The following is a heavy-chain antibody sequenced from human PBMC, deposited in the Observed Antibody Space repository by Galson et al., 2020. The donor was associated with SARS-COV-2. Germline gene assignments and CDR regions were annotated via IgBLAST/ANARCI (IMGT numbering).Heavy chain of an antibody. V-gene: IGHV4-39*06. Sequence: SETLSLTCTVSGGSISSSSYYWGWIRQPPGKGLEWIGSIYYSGSTSYNPSLKSRVTIPVDTSKNQFPLKLSSVTAADTAVYSCARGLGGVAAASYCYYYGMDVWGQGTTVTVSS. CDR3: ARGLGGVAAASYCYYYGMDV. D-gene: IGHD6-13*01. CDR1: GGSISSSSYY. J-gene: IGHJ6*02. CDR2: IYYSGST.